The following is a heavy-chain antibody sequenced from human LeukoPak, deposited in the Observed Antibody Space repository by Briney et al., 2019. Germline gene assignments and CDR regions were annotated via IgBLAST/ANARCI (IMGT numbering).Heavy chain of an antibody. D-gene: IGHD5-12*01. Sequence: GGSLRLACAASGFTFNNYAMSWVRQAPGKGLEWVSSISGSGGRTYYADSVKGRFTISRDNFKNTLYLQMNSLRDDDTAVYYCAKSSLVASYDYWGQGTLVTVSS. V-gene: IGHV3-23*01. CDR3: AKSSLVASYDY. CDR1: GFTFNNYA. CDR2: ISGSGGRT. J-gene: IGHJ4*02.